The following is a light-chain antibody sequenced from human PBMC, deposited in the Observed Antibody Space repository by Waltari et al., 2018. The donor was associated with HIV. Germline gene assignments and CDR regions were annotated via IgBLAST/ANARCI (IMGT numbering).Light chain of an antibody. Sequence: EIVMTHSPATLSVSPGKTATLSCRASQSVSRNLAWYQQKAGQTPRLLIYSASTRATGIPPRFSGSGSGTRFALTITSVQPEDVAEYYCQQYNDWPWFTFGQGTKLEIK. V-gene: IGKV3-15*01. CDR1: QSVSRN. J-gene: IGKJ2*01. CDR3: QQYNDWPWFT. CDR2: SAS.